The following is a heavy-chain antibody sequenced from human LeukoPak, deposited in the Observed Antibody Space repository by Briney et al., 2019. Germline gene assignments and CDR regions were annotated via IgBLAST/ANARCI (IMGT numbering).Heavy chain of an antibody. J-gene: IGHJ5*02. CDR2: INHSGST. CDR1: GGSFSGYY. V-gene: IGHV4-34*01. Sequence: PSETLSLTCAVYGGSFSGYYWSWIRQPPGKGLEWIGEINHSGSTNYNPSLKSRVTISVDTSKNQFSLKLSSVTAADTAVYYCARAPQQLVLGAWFDPWGQGTLVTVSS. D-gene: IGHD6-13*01. CDR3: ARAPQQLVLGAWFDP.